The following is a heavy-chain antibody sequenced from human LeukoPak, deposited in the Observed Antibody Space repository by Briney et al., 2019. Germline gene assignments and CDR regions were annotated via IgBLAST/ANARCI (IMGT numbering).Heavy chain of an antibody. CDR1: GYTFTGYY. CDR2: INPNSGGT. Sequence: LGASVKVSCKASGYTFTGYYMHWVRQAPGQGLEWMGWINPNSGGTNYAQKFQGRVTMTRDTSMSTAYMELSRLRSDDTAVYYCARDHIVVVPAAKLYYYYYMDVWGKGTTVTVSS. CDR3: ARDHIVVVPAAKLYYYYYMDV. J-gene: IGHJ6*03. D-gene: IGHD2-2*01. V-gene: IGHV1-2*03.